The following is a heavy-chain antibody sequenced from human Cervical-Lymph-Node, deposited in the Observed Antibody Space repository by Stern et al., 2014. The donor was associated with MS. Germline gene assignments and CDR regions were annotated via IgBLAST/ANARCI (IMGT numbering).Heavy chain of an antibody. CDR2: ISNDGSNK. J-gene: IGHJ4*02. V-gene: IGHV3-30*03. D-gene: IGHD2-8*01. CDR3: ALPGHFYTNAPDY. Sequence: VQLVESGGGVVQPGGSLRLSCATSGFAFASYDLPWVRQAPGKGLEWVAFISNDGSNKYYADSLKDRFIVSRDYSKKTLNLQINSLRREDTAVYYCALPGHFYTNAPDYWGQGTLVTVSS. CDR1: GFAFASYD.